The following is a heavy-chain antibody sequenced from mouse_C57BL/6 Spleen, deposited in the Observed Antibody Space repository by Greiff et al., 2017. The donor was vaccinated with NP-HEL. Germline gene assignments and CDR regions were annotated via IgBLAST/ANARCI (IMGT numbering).Heavy chain of an antibody. V-gene: IGHV2-2*01. Sequence: QVQLKESGPGLVQPSQSLSITCTVSGFSLTSYGVHWVRQSPGKGLEWLGVIWSGGSTDYNAAFISRLSISKDNSKSQVFFKMNSLQADDTAIYYCARNRDGYDYYAMDYWGQGTSVTVSS. D-gene: IGHD2-2*01. CDR2: IWSGGST. J-gene: IGHJ4*01. CDR1: GFSLTSYG. CDR3: ARNRDGYDYYAMDY.